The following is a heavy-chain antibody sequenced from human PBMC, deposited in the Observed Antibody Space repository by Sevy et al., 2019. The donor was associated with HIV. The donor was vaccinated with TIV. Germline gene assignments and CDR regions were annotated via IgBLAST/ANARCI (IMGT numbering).Heavy chain of an antibody. D-gene: IGHD2-2*01. CDR2: IYYSEIT. V-gene: IGHV4-30-4*01. CDR3: ARYCTRTSPHNWFDP. J-gene: IGHJ5*02. Sequence: SETLSLTCSVSGGSISSGDYYWTWMRQSPGKRLEWIGDIYYSEITYYNPSIKSRVIISIDTVKNQFSLKQSSVTAAATAVYYCARYCTRTSPHNWFDPWGQGTLVTVSS. CDR1: GGSISSGDYY.